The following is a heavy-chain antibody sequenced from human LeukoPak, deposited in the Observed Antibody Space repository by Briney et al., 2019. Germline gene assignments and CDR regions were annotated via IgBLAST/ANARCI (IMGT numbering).Heavy chain of an antibody. CDR1: GGLISSGSYY. D-gene: IGHD3/OR15-3a*01. CDR2: IYSSGST. J-gene: IGHJ4*02. CDR3: ARAGFWTNYYQLYDY. V-gene: IGHV4-61*02. Sequence: TSQTLSLTCTVSGGLISSGSYYWSWIRQPAGKGLEWIGRIYSSGSTNYNPALRSRLTISVDTSKSQFSLKLSSVTAADTAVYYCARAGFWTNYYQLYDYWGQGTLVTVSS.